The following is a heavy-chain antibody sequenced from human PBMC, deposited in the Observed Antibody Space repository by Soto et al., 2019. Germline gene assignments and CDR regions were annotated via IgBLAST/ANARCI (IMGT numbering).Heavy chain of an antibody. J-gene: IGHJ5*02. CDR1: GYAFTKYS. CDR3: ARAGNCTSTTCFSGWLDP. D-gene: IGHD2-2*01. V-gene: IGHV1-3*04. CDR2: INTDNGKT. Sequence: ASVKVSCKASGYAFTKYSMHWVRQAPGQRLEWMGWINTDNGKTRDSQRFQDRVTLTRDTSANTAYMELTSLKYEDTAVYYCARAGNCTSTTCFSGWLDPWGQGSLVTVSS.